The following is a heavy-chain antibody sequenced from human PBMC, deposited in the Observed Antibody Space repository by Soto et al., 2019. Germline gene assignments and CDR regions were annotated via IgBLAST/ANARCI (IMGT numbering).Heavy chain of an antibody. Sequence: ASVKVSCKASGYTFTSYGISWVRQAPGQGLEWMGWISAYNGNTNYAQKLQGRVTMTTDTSTSTAYMELRSLRSDDTAVYYCARDRSRLYCGGDCYGSDAFDIWGQGTMVTVSS. CDR2: ISAYNGNT. D-gene: IGHD2-21*01. CDR3: ARDRSRLYCGGDCYGSDAFDI. V-gene: IGHV1-18*01. CDR1: GYTFTSYG. J-gene: IGHJ3*02.